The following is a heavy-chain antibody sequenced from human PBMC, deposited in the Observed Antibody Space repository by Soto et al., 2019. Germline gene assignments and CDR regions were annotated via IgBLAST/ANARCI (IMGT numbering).Heavy chain of an antibody. CDR3: TDMLGQWLPRD. CDR1: GGSISSYY. CDR2: IFYGGAA. J-gene: IGHJ4*02. D-gene: IGHD6-19*01. V-gene: IGHV4-59*04. Sequence: SETLSLTCTVSGGSISSYYWSWIRQPPGKGLEWIGTIFYGGAAYYNPSLTSRVTISVDTSRNQFSMKLNSVTAADTAVYYCTDMLGQWLPRDWGQGTVVTVSS.